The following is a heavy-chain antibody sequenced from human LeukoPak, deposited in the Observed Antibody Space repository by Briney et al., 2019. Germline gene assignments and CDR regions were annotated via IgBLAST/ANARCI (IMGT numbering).Heavy chain of an antibody. CDR2: INHSGST. CDR1: GGSFSGYY. V-gene: IGHV4-34*01. CDR3: ARVRAAAGSTEFDY. D-gene: IGHD6-13*01. J-gene: IGHJ4*02. Sequence: SETLSLTCAVYGGSFSGYYWSWLRQPPGKGLEWIGEINHSGSTNYNPSLKSRVTISVDTSKNQFSLKLSSVTAADTAVYYCARVRAAAGSTEFDYWGQGTLVTVSS.